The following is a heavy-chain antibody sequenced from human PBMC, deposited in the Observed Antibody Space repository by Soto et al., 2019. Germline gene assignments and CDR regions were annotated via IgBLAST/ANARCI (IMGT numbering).Heavy chain of an antibody. V-gene: IGHV4-30-4*01. Sequence: PSETLSLTCTVSGGSTSSDNYWSWIRQPPGKGLEWIGHIYYSGNTDYNPSLKSRLAISIDTSKNQFSLKLSSVTAADTAVYFCAREGGESSDGLYYFDSWGHGSLVTVSS. CDR1: GGSTSSDNY. J-gene: IGHJ4*01. CDR3: AREGGESSDGLYYFDS. CDR2: IYYSGNT. D-gene: IGHD3-16*01.